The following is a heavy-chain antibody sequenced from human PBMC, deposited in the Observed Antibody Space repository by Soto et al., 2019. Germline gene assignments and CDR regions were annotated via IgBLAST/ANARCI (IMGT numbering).Heavy chain of an antibody. V-gene: IGHV3-23*01. CDR1: GFTFSSYA. Sequence: EVQLLESGGGLVQPGGSLRLSCAASGFTFSSYAMSWFRQAPGKGLEWVSAISGSGGSTYYADSVKGRFTISRDNYKNTLYLQMNSLRAEDTAVYYCATYIVVVPADITGWGGDAFDIWGQGTMVTVSS. J-gene: IGHJ3*02. CDR3: ATYIVVVPADITGWGGDAFDI. CDR2: ISGSGGST. D-gene: IGHD2-2*01.